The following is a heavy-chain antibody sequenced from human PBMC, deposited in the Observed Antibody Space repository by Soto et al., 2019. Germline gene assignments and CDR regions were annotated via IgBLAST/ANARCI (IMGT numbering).Heavy chain of an antibody. D-gene: IGHD5-12*01. CDR3: AKARRDGYNYYYYYGMDV. Sequence: PGGSLRLSCAASGFTFSSYSMNWVRQAPGKGLEWVSYISSSSSTIYYADSVKGRFTISRDNAKNTLYLQMNSLRAEDTAVYYCAKARRDGYNYYYYYGMDVWGQGTTVTVSS. CDR2: ISSSSSTI. CDR1: GFTFSSYS. J-gene: IGHJ6*02. V-gene: IGHV3-48*01.